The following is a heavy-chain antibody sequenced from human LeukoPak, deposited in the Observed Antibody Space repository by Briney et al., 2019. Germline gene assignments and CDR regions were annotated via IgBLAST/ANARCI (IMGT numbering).Heavy chain of an antibody. Sequence: ASVKVSCKASGYTFTSYYMHWVRQAPGQGLEWMGIINPSGGSTGYAQKFQGRVTMTRDTSTSTVYMELSSLRSEDTAVYYCASGSSGWYGRDYFDYWGQGTLVTVSS. D-gene: IGHD6-19*01. CDR1: GYTFTSYY. CDR2: INPSGGST. J-gene: IGHJ4*02. V-gene: IGHV1-46*01. CDR3: ASGSSGWYGRDYFDY.